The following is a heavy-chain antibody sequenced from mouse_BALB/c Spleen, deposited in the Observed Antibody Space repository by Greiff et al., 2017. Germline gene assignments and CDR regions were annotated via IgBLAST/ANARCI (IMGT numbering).Heavy chain of an antibody. J-gene: IGHJ1*01. CDR1: GYTFTSYW. D-gene: IGHD2-1*01. CDR2: IYPGDGDT. Sequence: QVQLQQSGAELARPGASVKLSCKASGYTFTSYWMQWVKQRPGQGLEWIGAIYPGDGDTRYTQKFKGKATLTADKSSSTAYMQLSSLASEDSAVYYCARSYGNYVYFDVWGAGTTVTVSS. CDR3: ARSYGNYVYFDV. V-gene: IGHV1-87*01.